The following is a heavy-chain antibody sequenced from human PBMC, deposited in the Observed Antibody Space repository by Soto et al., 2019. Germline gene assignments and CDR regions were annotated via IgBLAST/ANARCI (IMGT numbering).Heavy chain of an antibody. CDR2: ISGSGGST. D-gene: IGHD2-21*02. CDR3: AKYLLLLFFYGCGGYEMVFDF. V-gene: IGHV3-23*01. Sequence: GGSLRLSCAASGFTFSSDAMSWVRQAPGKGLEWVSAISGSGGSTYYADSVKGRFTISRDNSKNTLYLQMNSLRAEDTAVYYCAKYLLLLFFYGCGGYEMVFDFRGQGSPVT. CDR1: GFTFSSDA. J-gene: IGHJ4*02.